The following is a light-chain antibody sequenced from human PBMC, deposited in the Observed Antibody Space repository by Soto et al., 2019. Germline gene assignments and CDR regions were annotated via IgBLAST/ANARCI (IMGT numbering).Light chain of an antibody. Sequence: IILTHFPITMSLTIGERAPLSCRASQSVSNNYLAWYQQKPGQAPRLLIYGASNRATGIPDRFSGSGSGTDFTLTISRLEPEDFAVYYWQQYGSSGTFGQGTKVDIK. CDR1: QSVSNNY. J-gene: IGKJ1*01. CDR2: GAS. V-gene: IGKV3-20*01. CDR3: QQYGSSGT.